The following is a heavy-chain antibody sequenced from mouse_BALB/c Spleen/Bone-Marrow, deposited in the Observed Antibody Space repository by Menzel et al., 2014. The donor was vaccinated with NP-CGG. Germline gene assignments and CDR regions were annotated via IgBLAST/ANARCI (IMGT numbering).Heavy chain of an antibody. CDR1: GYTFTSYY. CDR3: SRGRRDALDY. Sequence: VQLQQSGAELVKPGASVKLSCKASGYTFTSYYMYWVKQRPGQGLEWFGEINPSNGGTNFNEKFENKATLTVDKSSSTAYMQLSSLTSEDSAVYYCSRGRRDALDYWGQGTSVTVSP. CDR2: INPSNGGT. J-gene: IGHJ4*01. V-gene: IGHV1S81*02.